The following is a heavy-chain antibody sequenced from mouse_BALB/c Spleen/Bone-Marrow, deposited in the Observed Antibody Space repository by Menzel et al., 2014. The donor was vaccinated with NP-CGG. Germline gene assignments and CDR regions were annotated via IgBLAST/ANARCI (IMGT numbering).Heavy chain of an antibody. D-gene: IGHD2-3*01. V-gene: IGHV7-3*02. Sequence: EVKLVESGGGLVQPGGSLRLSCATSGFTFTDYYMSWVRQPPGKALEWLGFIRNKANGYTTEYSASVKGRFTISRDNSQSILYLQMNTLRAEDSAPYYCARWLLRAMDYWGQGTSVTVSS. CDR3: ARWLLRAMDY. CDR1: GFTFTDYY. CDR2: IRNKANGYTT. J-gene: IGHJ4*01.